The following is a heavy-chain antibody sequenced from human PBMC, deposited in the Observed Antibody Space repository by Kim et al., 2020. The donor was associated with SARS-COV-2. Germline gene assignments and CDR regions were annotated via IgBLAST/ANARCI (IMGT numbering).Heavy chain of an antibody. Sequence: SETLSLTCTVSGGSISSGDYYWSWIRQPPGKGLEWIGYIYYSGSTYYNPSLKSRVTISVDTSKNQFSLKLSSVTAADTAVYYCARDVDVGYSYGYSRTFDYWGQGTLVTVSS. CDR1: GGSISSGDYY. V-gene: IGHV4-30-4*01. CDR3: ARDVDVGYSYGYSRTFDY. J-gene: IGHJ4*02. D-gene: IGHD5-18*01. CDR2: IYYSGST.